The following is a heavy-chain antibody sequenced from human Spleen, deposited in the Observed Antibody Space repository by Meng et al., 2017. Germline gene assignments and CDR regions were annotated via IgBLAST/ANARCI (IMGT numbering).Heavy chain of an antibody. CDR2: MKSNVHGGTV. CDR3: FGHVDY. V-gene: IGHV3-15*01. J-gene: IGHJ4*01. CDR1: GFTFSNAW. Sequence: GGSLRLACAASGFTFSNAWMTWVRQAPGKGLEWIGRMKSNVHGGTVDYAAAVEGRSIISRDDSENTFYLQMNSLKTEDTAVYYCFGHVDYWGHGTLVTVSS. D-gene: IGHD3-10*01.